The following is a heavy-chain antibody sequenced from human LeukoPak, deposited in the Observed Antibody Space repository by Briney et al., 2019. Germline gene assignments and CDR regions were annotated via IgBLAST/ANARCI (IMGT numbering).Heavy chain of an antibody. Sequence: PSETLSLTCTVSGGSISSYYWSWNRQPPGKGLGWIGYIYYSGSTNYNPSLKSRVTISVDTSKNQFSLKLSSVTAADTAVYYCARVGWELLDLWGQGTLVTVSS. CDR2: IYYSGST. CDR3: ARVGWELLDL. CDR1: GGSISSYY. J-gene: IGHJ5*02. D-gene: IGHD1-26*01. V-gene: IGHV4-59*01.